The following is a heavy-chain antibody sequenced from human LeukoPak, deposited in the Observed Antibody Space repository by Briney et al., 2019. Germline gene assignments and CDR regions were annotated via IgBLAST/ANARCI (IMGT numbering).Heavy chain of an antibody. CDR3: ARLTYGYNSGLDY. J-gene: IGHJ4*02. D-gene: IGHD5-24*01. Sequence: GGSLRLSCAASGFTVSSNYMSWVRQAPGKGLEWVSVIYSGGSTYYADSVKGRFTISRDNSKNTPYLQMNSLRAEDTAVYYCARLTYGYNSGLDYWGQGTLVTVSS. CDR2: IYSGGST. V-gene: IGHV3-66*02. CDR1: GFTVSSNY.